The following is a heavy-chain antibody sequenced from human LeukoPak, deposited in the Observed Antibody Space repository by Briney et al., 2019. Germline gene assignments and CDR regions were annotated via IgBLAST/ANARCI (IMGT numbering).Heavy chain of an antibody. CDR3: ARHEGYFDWNNWFDP. CDR2: IYYSGST. V-gene: IGHV4-39*01. Sequence: SETLSLTCIVPGGSISSYYWGWIRQPPGKGLEWIGSIYYSGSTYYNPSLKSRVTISVDTSKNQFSLKLSSVTAADTAVYYCARHEGYFDWNNWFDPWGQGTLVTVSS. D-gene: IGHD3-9*01. J-gene: IGHJ5*02. CDR1: GGSISSYY.